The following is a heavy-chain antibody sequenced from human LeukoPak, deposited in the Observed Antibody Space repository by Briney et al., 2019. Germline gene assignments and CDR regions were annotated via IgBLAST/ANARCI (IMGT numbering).Heavy chain of an antibody. D-gene: IGHD2-15*01. Sequence: TSETLSLTCTVSGGSISSYYWSWIRQPPGKGLEWIGYIYYSGSTNYNPSLKSRVTISVDTSKNQFSLKLSSVTAADTAVYYCATHPPKVCTGGSCTDYWGQGTLVTVSS. CDR2: IYYSGST. J-gene: IGHJ4*02. V-gene: IGHV4-59*01. CDR1: GGSISSYY. CDR3: ATHPPKVCTGGSCTDY.